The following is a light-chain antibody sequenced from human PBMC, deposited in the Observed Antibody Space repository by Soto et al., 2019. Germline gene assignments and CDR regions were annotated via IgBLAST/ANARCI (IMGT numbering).Light chain of an antibody. J-gene: IGKJ1*01. CDR1: QTVNSRF. CDR2: GAS. CDR3: KQRSNWPLT. Sequence: EIVMTQSPATLSVSPGERATLSCRASQTVNSRFLAWYQQKPGQAPRLLIYGASTRATGIPARFSGSGSGTDFTLTISSLEPEDFAVYYCKQRSNWPLTFGQGTKVDIK. V-gene: IGKV3-11*01.